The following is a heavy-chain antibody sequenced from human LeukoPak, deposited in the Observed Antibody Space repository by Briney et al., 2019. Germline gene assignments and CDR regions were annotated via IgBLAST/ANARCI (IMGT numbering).Heavy chain of an antibody. CDR2: ISYDGSNK. J-gene: IGHJ6*02. V-gene: IGHV3-30*18. CDR3: AKGFPTLSSVWSGYYYYYYYGMDV. CDR1: GFTFSSYG. D-gene: IGHD3-3*01. Sequence: GGSLRLSCAASGFTFSSYGMHWVRQAPGKGLEWVAVISYDGSNKYYADSVKGRFTISRDNSKNTLYLQMNSLRAEDTAVYYCAKGFPTLSSVWSGYYYYYYYGMDVWGQGTTVTVSS.